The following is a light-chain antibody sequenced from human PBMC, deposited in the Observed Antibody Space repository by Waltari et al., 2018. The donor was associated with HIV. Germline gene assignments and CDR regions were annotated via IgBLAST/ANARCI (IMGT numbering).Light chain of an antibody. J-gene: IGKJ4*01. CDR1: QSLSRF. Sequence: EVVLTQSPATLSLSPGERATLSCRASQSLSRFLAWYQQKPGQAPRLLIYDASNRATDIPGRFSGSGSGTDFTLTINSLEPEDFAVYYCQQRSNGAPLTFGGGTKVEIK. V-gene: IGKV3-11*01. CDR2: DAS. CDR3: QQRSNGAPLT.